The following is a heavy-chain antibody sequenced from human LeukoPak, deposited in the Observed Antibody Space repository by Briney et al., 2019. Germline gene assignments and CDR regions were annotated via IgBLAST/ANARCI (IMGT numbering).Heavy chain of an antibody. CDR1: EYTFTGYY. CDR2: INPNSDST. D-gene: IGHD6-19*01. CDR3: ARVGAVAGSEYFDY. V-gene: IGHV1-2*02. J-gene: IGHJ4*02. Sequence: ASVKVSCKASEYTFTGYYIHWVRQAPGQGLEWMGWINPNSDSTNFAQKFQGRVTMTRDTSISTAYMELSRLRSDDTAVYYCARVGAVAGSEYFDYWGQGTLVTVSS.